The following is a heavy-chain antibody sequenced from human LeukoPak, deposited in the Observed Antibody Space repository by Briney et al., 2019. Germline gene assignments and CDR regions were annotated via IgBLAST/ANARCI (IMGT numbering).Heavy chain of an antibody. CDR3: ARENAYYDILTGSPHAYYGMDV. Sequence: GASVTVSCKASGGTFSSYAISWVRQAPGQGLEWMGGIIPIFGTANYAQKFQGRVTITADESTSTAYMELSSLRSEDTAVYYCARENAYYDILTGSPHAYYGMDVWGKGTTVTVSS. J-gene: IGHJ6*04. V-gene: IGHV1-69*01. CDR2: IIPIFGTA. D-gene: IGHD3-9*01. CDR1: GGTFSSYA.